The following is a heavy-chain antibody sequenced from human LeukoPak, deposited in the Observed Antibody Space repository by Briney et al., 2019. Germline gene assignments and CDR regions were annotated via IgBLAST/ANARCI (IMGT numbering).Heavy chain of an antibody. CDR2: IYYSGST. J-gene: IGHJ4*02. CDR1: GGPLSSYY. V-gene: IGHV4-59*01. D-gene: IGHD3-3*01. CDR3: ARGQSGYYMAFDY. Sequence: PSETLSLTCVVYGGPLSSYYWSWIRQPPGKGLEWIGYIYYSGSTNYNPSLKSRVTISVDTSKNQFSLKLSSVTAADTAVYYCARGQSGYYMAFDYWGQGTLVTVSS.